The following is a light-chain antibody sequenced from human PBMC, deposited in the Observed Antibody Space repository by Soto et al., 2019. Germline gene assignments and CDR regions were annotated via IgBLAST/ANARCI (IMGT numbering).Light chain of an antibody. J-gene: IGKJ3*01. CDR2: GAS. V-gene: IGKV3-20*01. Sequence: EIVMTQSPGTLSLSPGETATLSCRASQSVSSNYVAWFHQKPGQAPRLLIYGASSRATGVPDRFSASGSGTDFTLTISILAPEDFAVYYCQQYGRSPFTFGPGTKVDIK. CDR1: QSVSSNY. CDR3: QQYGRSPFT.